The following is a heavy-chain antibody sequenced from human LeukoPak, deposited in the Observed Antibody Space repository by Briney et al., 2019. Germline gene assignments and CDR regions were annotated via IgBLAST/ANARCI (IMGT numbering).Heavy chain of an antibody. J-gene: IGHJ4*02. Sequence: GGSLILSCAASGFTFSSYGMHWVRQAPGKGLEWVAVISYDGSNKYYADSVKGRFTISRDNSKNTLYLQMNSLRAEDTAVYYCAKGQMVRELLLVDYWGQGTLVTVSS. CDR3: AKGQMVRELLLVDY. CDR2: ISYDGSNK. CDR1: GFTFSSYG. D-gene: IGHD3-10*01. V-gene: IGHV3-30*18.